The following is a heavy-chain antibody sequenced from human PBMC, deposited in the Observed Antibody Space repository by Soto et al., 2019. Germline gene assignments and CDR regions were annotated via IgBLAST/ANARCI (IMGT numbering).Heavy chain of an antibody. CDR1: GFTFSSYG. J-gene: IGHJ5*02. CDR2: IWYDGSNK. V-gene: IGHV3-33*01. CDR3: ARAPQAFTSHCWFDP. Sequence: ESGGGVVQPGRSLRLSCAASGFTFSSYGMHWVRQAPGKGLEWVAVIWYDGSNKYYADSVKGRFTISRDNSKNTLYLQMNSLRAEDTAVYYCARAPQAFTSHCWFDPWGQGTLVTVSS. D-gene: IGHD2-2*01.